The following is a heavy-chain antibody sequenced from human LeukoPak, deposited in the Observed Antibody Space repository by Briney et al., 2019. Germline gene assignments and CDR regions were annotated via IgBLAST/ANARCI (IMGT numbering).Heavy chain of an antibody. CDR3: ARGTHSGYDFDY. CDR2: ISSSSSYI. D-gene: IGHD5-12*01. V-gene: IGHV3-21*01. CDR1: GFTFSSYS. Sequence: PGGSLRLSCAASGFTFSSYSMNWVRQAPGKGLEWVSSISSSSSYIYYADSVKGRFTISRDNAKNSLYLQMNSLRAEDTAVYYCARGTHSGYDFDYWGQGTLVTVSS. J-gene: IGHJ4*02.